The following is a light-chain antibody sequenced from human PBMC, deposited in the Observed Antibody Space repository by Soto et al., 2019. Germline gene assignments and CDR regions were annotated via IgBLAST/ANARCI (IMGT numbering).Light chain of an antibody. CDR3: CSYAGSYTFEV. CDR1: SSDVGGYNY. V-gene: IGLV2-11*01. J-gene: IGLJ1*01. Sequence: QSVLTQPRSVSGSPGQSVTISSTGTSSDVGGYNYVSWYQQHPGKAPKLMIYDVTKRPSGVPDRFSGSKSGNTASLTISGLQAEDEADYYCCSYAGSYTFEVFGTGTKVTVL. CDR2: DVT.